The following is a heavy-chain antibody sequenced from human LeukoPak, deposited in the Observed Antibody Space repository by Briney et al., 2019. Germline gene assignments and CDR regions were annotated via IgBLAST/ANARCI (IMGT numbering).Heavy chain of an antibody. Sequence: ASVKVSCKASGYTFTSYYMHWVRQAPGQGLEWMGIINPSGASTSYAQKFQGRVTMTRDTSTSTVYMELSSLRSEDTAVYYCARGEPGIDREVVVTAIGWFDPWGQGTLVTVSS. V-gene: IGHV1-46*01. J-gene: IGHJ5*02. D-gene: IGHD2-21*02. CDR2: INPSGAST. CDR1: GYTFTSYY. CDR3: ARGEPGIDREVVVTAIGWFDP.